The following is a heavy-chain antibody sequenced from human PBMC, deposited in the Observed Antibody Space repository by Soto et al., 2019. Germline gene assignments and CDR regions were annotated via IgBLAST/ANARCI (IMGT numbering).Heavy chain of an antibody. V-gene: IGHV3-23*01. D-gene: IGHD4-4*01. J-gene: IGHJ3*02. Sequence: GGSLRLSCAASGFTFSSYAMSWVRQAPGKGLEWVSAISYSGGSTYYVDPVKGRFTISRDNSKNTLYLQMNSLRVDDTAVYYCAKVPTGEMATVFQAFDIWGQGTMVTV. CDR2: ISYSGGST. CDR3: AKVPTGEMATVFQAFDI. CDR1: GFTFSSYA.